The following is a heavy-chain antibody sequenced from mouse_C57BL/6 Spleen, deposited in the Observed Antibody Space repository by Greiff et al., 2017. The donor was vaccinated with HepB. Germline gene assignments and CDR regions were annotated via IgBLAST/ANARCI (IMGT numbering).Heavy chain of an antibody. J-gene: IGHJ1*03. CDR2: IDPSDSET. Sequence: VQLQQPGAELVRPGSSVKLSCKASGYTFTSYWMHWVKQRPIQGLEWIGNIDPSDSETHYNQKFKDKATLTVDKSSSTAYMQLSSLTSEDSAVYYCASRGYSNYGSYWYFDVWGTGTTVTVSS. CDR3: ASRGYSNYGSYWYFDV. D-gene: IGHD2-5*01. CDR1: GYTFTSYW. V-gene: IGHV1-52*01.